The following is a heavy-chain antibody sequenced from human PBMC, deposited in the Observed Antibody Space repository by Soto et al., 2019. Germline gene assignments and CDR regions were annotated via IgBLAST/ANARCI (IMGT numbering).Heavy chain of an antibody. V-gene: IGHV3-30*04. Sequence: QVQLVESGGGVVQPGGSLTLSCGASGFTFRNNALHWVRQAPGKGLEWVAVTSFDGSTKFYADSVKGRFTISRDNSNNTLYLHMNSLRGEDTALYYCARDIEARVLIFGVVVVGKFDHWGLGTLVAVSS. CDR1: GFTFRNNA. CDR2: TSFDGSTK. D-gene: IGHD3-3*02. CDR3: ARDIEARVLIFGVVVVGKFDH. J-gene: IGHJ5*02.